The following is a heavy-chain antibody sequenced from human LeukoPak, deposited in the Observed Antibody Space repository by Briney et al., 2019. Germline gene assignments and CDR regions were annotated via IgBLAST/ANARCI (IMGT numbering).Heavy chain of an antibody. J-gene: IGHJ4*02. Sequence: GRSLRLSCAASGFTFSSYGMHWVRQAPGKGLEWVAVISYDGSNKYYADSVKGRFTISRDNPKNTLYLQMSSLRAEDTAVYYCVKGSGPTVNYYFDYWGQGTLVTVSS. CDR3: VKGSGPTVNYYFDY. CDR2: ISYDGSNK. CDR1: GFTFSSYG. D-gene: IGHD4-17*01. V-gene: IGHV3-30*18.